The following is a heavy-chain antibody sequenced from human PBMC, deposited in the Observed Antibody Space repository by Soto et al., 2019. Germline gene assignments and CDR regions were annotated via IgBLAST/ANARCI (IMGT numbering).Heavy chain of an antibody. CDR3: ARLSNYYDSSGYYDPPGHFDY. D-gene: IGHD3-22*01. CDR1: GFTFSSYA. J-gene: IGHJ4*01. V-gene: IGHV3-30-3*01. CDR2: ISYDGSNK. Sequence: QVQLVESGGGVVQPGRSLRLSCAASGFTFSSYAMHWVRQAPGKGLEWVAVISYDGSNKYYADSVKGRFTISRDKSKNTLYLHMNSLRAEDTAVYYCARLSNYYDSSGYYDPPGHFDYWSHGTLVTVSS.